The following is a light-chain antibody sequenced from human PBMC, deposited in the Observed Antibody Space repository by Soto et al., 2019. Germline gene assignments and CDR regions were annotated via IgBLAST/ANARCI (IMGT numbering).Light chain of an antibody. Sequence: IELTQSPPSLSASLGDRATIPCRASQSISRWLAWYKQKPGNAHKLLIYDVTSLESGVPDRFSGSGSGTDFTLTISRLEPQDFAVYYCQQYGRTFGLGTKV. CDR1: QSISRW. J-gene: IGKJ1*01. CDR2: DVT. CDR3: QQYGRT. V-gene: IGKV1-5*01.